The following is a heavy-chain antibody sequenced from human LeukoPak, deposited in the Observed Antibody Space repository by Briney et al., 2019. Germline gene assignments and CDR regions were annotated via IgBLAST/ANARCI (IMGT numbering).Heavy chain of an antibody. CDR2: IYYSGST. CDR1: GGSISSYY. J-gene: IGHJ4*02. CDR3: ARGGYGGNPPFDY. Sequence: PSETLSLTCTVSGGSISSYYWSWIRQPPGKGLEWIGYIYYSGSTNYNPSLKSRVTISVDKSKNQFSLKLSSLTAADTAVYYCARGGYGGNPPFDYWGQGTLVTVSS. D-gene: IGHD4-23*01. V-gene: IGHV4-59*12.